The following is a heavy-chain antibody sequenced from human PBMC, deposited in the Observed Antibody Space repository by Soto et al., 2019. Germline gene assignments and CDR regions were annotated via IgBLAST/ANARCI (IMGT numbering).Heavy chain of an antibody. Sequence: QVQLVQSGAEVKKPGSSVKVSCEASGGSFTSYIFTWVRQAPGQGLEWMGRVIPIQGTANYALKFQDIVTITEDKSTNTVYRELRSLRPEDTALYYCAKSVVFVDHAYMDVWGKGTTVTVSS. CDR1: GGSFTSYI. CDR3: AKSVVFVDHAYMDV. CDR2: VIPIQGTA. V-gene: IGHV1-69*08. J-gene: IGHJ6*03. D-gene: IGHD2-21*01.